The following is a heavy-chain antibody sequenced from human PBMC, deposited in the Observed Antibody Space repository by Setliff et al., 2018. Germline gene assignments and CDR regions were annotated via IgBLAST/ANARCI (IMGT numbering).Heavy chain of an antibody. CDR3: ASERESASRQTYFDS. CDR1: GGSISDYY. Sequence: SETLSLTCTVSGGSISDYYWSWIRQAPGKGLEWIGYIYYGGSTNYNPSLNSRVTILSDTSKNQFSLILSSVTAADTAVYYCASERESASRQTYFDSWGQGTL. D-gene: IGHD2-15*01. J-gene: IGHJ4*02. V-gene: IGHV4-59*01. CDR2: IYYGGST.